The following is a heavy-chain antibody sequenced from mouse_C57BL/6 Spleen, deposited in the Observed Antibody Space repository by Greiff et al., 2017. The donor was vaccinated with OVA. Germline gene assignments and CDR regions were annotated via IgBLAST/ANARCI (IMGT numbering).Heavy chain of an antibody. V-gene: IGHV5-6*01. Sequence: EVKLMESGGDLVKPGGSLKLSCAASGFTFSSYGMSWVRQTPDKRLEWVATISSGGSYTYYPDSVKGRFTISRDHAKNTLYLQMSRLKSEDTAMYYCAREGSTVVYFDYWGQGTTLTVSS. CDR2: ISSGGSYT. CDR1: GFTFSSYG. J-gene: IGHJ2*01. CDR3: AREGSTVVYFDY. D-gene: IGHD1-1*01.